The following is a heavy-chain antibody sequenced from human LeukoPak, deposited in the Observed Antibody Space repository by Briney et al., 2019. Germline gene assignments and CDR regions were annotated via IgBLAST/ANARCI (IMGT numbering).Heavy chain of an antibody. V-gene: IGHV4-34*01. Sequence: PSETLSLTCTVSGGSISSYYWSWIRQPPGKGLEWIGEINHSGSTNYNPSLKSRVTISVDTSKNQFSLKLSSVTAADTAVYYCARARPARGYSYCSRERWFDPWGQGTLVTVSS. D-gene: IGHD5-18*01. CDR2: INHSGST. CDR3: ARARPARGYSYCSRERWFDP. CDR1: GGSISSYY. J-gene: IGHJ5*02.